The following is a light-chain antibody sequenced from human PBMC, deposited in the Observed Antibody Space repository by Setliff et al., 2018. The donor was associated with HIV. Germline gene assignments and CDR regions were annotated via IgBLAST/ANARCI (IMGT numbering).Light chain of an antibody. J-gene: IGLJ1*01. Sequence: SSALTQPPSVSVAPGKTARVTCGGNNIGSKSVHWYQQKPGQAPVLVVYDDSDRPSGVPDRFSGPNSGKTATLTISRVEAGDEADYYCQVWDSTSDHYVFGTGTKV. CDR1: NIGSKS. V-gene: IGLV3-21*03. CDR2: DDS. CDR3: QVWDSTSDHYV.